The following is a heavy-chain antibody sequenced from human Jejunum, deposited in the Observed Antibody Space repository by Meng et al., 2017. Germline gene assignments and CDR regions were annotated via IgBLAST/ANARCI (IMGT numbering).Heavy chain of an antibody. Sequence: ASVKVSCKASGYTFTNYAIHWVRQAPGQRLEWMGWINAVNGDTKYSQNFQGGVTTTRDTSASTACMEPSSLGSEDTAVYYCARVSCSSVSCQYYPDYWGQGTLVTVSS. D-gene: IGHD2-2*01. V-gene: IGHV1-3*01. CDR3: ARVSCSSVSCQYYPDY. CDR1: GYTFTNYA. CDR2: INAVNGDT. J-gene: IGHJ4*02.